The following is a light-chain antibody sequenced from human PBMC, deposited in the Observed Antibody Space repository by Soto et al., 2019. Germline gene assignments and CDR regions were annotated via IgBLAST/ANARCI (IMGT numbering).Light chain of an antibody. V-gene: IGKV1-27*01. CDR1: EGISNY. Sequence: DIQITQSPAALSATVGDRVTITCRASEGISNYLSLYQQKPGKVPKLLIYAASTLQSGVPSRFSGSGSGTEFTLTISSLQSEDFAVYYCQQYNNWPLTFGGRTNVDIK. CDR2: AAS. J-gene: IGKJ4*01. CDR3: QQYNNWPLT.